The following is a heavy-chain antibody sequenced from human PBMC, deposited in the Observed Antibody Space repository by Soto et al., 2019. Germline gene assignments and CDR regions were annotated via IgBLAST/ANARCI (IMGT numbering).Heavy chain of an antibody. CDR2: IKQDGSEK. CDR3: ARGGRDAYDWFDP. Sequence: EAQLVESGGGLVQPGGALKGPCSVPGFTFSDYWMSLVRQAPGKGLEWVAKIKQDGSEKDYVDSVKGRFTISRDNANNSLYLHMYSLRVEDTAIYYCARGGRDAYDWFDPWGQGTLVTVSS. J-gene: IGHJ5*02. D-gene: IGHD3-16*01. V-gene: IGHV3-7*01. CDR1: GFTFSDYW.